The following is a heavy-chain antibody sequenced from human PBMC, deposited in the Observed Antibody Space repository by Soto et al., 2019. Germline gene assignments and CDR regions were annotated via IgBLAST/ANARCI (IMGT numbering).Heavy chain of an antibody. V-gene: IGHV4-39*01. CDR1: GDSISSDESY. CDR3: ARKRGTNLWTDD. CDR2: VYYGRSP. J-gene: IGHJ4*02. D-gene: IGHD7-27*01. Sequence: SETLSLTCIVYGDSISSDESYWGWIRQPPGKGLEWIGNVYYGRSPNSTPSLKSPITITEDLSKRQFSLSLGSVNAADTGVYYSARKRGTNLWTDDSGPGSLVTVS.